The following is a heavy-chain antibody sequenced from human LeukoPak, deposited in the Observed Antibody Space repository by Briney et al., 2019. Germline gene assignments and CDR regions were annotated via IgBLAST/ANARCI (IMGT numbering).Heavy chain of an antibody. CDR3: ARVYYYDSSGYSDY. Sequence: NPSETLSLTCAVYGGSFSGYYWSWIRQPPGKGLEWIGEINHSGSTNYNPSLKSRVTISVDKSKNQFSLKLSSVTAADTAVYYCARVYYYDSSGYSDYWGQGTLVTVSS. J-gene: IGHJ4*02. V-gene: IGHV4-34*01. CDR1: GGSFSGYY. CDR2: INHSGST. D-gene: IGHD3-22*01.